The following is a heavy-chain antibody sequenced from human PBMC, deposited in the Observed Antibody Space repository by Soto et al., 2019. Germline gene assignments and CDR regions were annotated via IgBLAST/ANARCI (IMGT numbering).Heavy chain of an antibody. J-gene: IGHJ6*02. CDR1: GYSVSGNSAA. Sequence: PSQTLSLTCAMSGYSVSGNSAALNWIRQSPSRGLEWLGRTYYRSKWYNDYAVSVKSRITINPDTSKNQFSLQLNSVTPEDTAVYYCARVVVVPAAHRYYYYYGMDVWGQGTTVTISS. CDR2: TYYRSKWYN. D-gene: IGHD2-2*01. V-gene: IGHV6-1*01. CDR3: ARVVVVPAAHRYYYYYGMDV.